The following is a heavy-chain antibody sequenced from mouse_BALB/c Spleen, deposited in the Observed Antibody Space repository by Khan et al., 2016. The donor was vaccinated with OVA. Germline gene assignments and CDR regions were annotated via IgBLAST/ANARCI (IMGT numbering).Heavy chain of an antibody. Sequence: QVQLKQSGPGLVAPSQSLSITCTVTGFSLSDYGVSWIRQPPGKGLEWLGVIWGGGSTYYNSALKSRLSISKDNSKSQVFLKMNSLQTDDTAMYYCAKGLWSYYFALDYWGQGTSVTVSS. CDR2: IWGGGST. D-gene: IGHD1-1*02. V-gene: IGHV2-6-5*01. J-gene: IGHJ4*01. CDR3: AKGLWSYYFALDY. CDR1: GFSLSDYG.